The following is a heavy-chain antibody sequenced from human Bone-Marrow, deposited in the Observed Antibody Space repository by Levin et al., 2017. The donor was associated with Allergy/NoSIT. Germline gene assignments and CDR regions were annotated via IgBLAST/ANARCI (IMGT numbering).Heavy chain of an antibody. J-gene: IGHJ5*02. Sequence: GSLRLSCAVYGGSFSGYYWSWIRQPPGKGLEWIGEINHSGSTNYNPSLKSRVTISVDTSKNQFSLKLSSVTAADTAVYYCARGQKYSSSSGYNWFDPWGQGTLVTVSS. CDR3: ARGQKYSSSSGYNWFDP. D-gene: IGHD6-6*01. CDR2: INHSGST. CDR1: GGSFSGYY. V-gene: IGHV4-34*01.